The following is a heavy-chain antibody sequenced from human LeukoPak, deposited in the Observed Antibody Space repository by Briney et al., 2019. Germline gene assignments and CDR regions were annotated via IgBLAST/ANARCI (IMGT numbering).Heavy chain of an antibody. CDR3: AREEPVAATGPDY. Sequence: GASVKVSCKASGYTFTGYYMRWVRQAPGQGLEWMGWINPNSGGTNYAQRFQGRVTMTRDTSISTAYMELSRLRSDDTAVYYCAREEPVAATGPDYWGQGTLVTVSS. CDR2: INPNSGGT. CDR1: GYTFTGYY. J-gene: IGHJ4*02. D-gene: IGHD6-19*01. V-gene: IGHV1-2*02.